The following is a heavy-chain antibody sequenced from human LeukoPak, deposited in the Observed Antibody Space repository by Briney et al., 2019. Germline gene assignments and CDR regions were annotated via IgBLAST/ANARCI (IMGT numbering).Heavy chain of an antibody. J-gene: IGHJ6*03. CDR1: GFTFSSYA. CDR2: ISGSGGST. CDR3: AKDQRDYYYYYMDV. V-gene: IGHV3-23*01. Sequence: RGSLRLSCAASGFTFSSYAMSWVRQAPGKGLEWVSAISGSGGSTYYADSVKGRFTISRDNSKNTLYLQMNSLRAEGTAVYYCAKDQRDYYYYYMDVWGKGTTVTVSS.